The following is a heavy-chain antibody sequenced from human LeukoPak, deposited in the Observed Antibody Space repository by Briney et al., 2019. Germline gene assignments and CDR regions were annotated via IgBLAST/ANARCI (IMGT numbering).Heavy chain of an antibody. CDR2: IYYSGSI. D-gene: IGHD2-2*01. V-gene: IGHV4-59*08. Sequence: PPETLSLTCTVSGGSISSYYWTWIRQPPGKGLEWIGYIYYSGSINFNPSLKSRVTMATDTSKNQFSLKLSSVTAADTAVYYCARQPEGVNWFDPWGQGTLVTVSS. CDR1: GGSISSYY. CDR3: ARQPEGVNWFDP. J-gene: IGHJ5*02.